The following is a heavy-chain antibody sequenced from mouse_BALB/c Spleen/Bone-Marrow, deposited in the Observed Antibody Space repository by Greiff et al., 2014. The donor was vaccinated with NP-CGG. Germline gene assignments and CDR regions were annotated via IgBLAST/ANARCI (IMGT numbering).Heavy chain of an antibody. CDR2: INPYNGDT. D-gene: IGHD3-1*01. V-gene: IGHV1-20*02. CDR1: GYSFTDYF. CDR3: ASGATAY. J-gene: IGHJ3*01. Sequence: VQLQQSGPELVKPGASVKISCKASGYSFTDYFMSWVMQSHGKSLEWIGRINPYNGDTFYNQKFKGKATLTIDKSSSTAHMELRSLASEDSAVYYCASGATAYWGQGTLVTVSA.